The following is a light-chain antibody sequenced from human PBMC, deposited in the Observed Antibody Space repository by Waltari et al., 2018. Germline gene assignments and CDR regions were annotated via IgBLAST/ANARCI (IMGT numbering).Light chain of an antibody. CDR1: QGIKSW. J-gene: IGKJ2*01. CDR3: QQANSFPHT. CDR2: AGS. V-gene: IGKV1-12*01. Sequence: DIQMPQSSFSVSASVGERVSITCWAGQGIKSWLGLYQQETRKAPKLLIYAGSSFQNWGPSRFRGSGSGKDFTLTISSLQPEDFATYYCQQANSFPHTFGQGTKLEIK.